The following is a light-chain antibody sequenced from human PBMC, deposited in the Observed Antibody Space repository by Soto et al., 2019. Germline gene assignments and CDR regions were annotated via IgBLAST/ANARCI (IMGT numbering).Light chain of an antibody. V-gene: IGLV2-14*01. CDR2: EVS. CDR1: SSDVGGYNY. Sequence: QSALTQPASVSGSPGQSITISCTGTSSDVGGYNYVSWYQRHPGKAPKLMIYEVSNRPSGVSNRFSGSKSGSTASLTISGLQAEDEADYYCSSYTSSTTVVFGGGTKLTVL. CDR3: SSYTSSTTVV. J-gene: IGLJ2*01.